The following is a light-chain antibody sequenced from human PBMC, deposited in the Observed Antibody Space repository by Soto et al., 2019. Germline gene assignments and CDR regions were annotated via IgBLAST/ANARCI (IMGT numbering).Light chain of an antibody. Sequence: DIQMTQSPSSLSASVGDRVTISCRASQDVSSYLAWYQQKPGKAPRLLIYAASSLQSGVSSRITGSGSGTDFTLTISSLLPEDVATYYCQKYNWPPFTFGPGTTVDLK. CDR1: QDVSSY. CDR3: QKYNWPPFT. J-gene: IGKJ3*01. CDR2: AAS. V-gene: IGKV1-27*01.